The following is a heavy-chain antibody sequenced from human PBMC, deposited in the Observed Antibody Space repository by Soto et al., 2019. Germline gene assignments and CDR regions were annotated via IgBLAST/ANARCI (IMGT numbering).Heavy chain of an antibody. J-gene: IGHJ4*02. CDR3: ARQGGPYYDILTGYSHYYFDY. CDR1: GGSISSSSYY. Sequence: QLQLQESGPGLVKPSETLSLTCTVSGGSISSSSYYWGWIRQPPGKGLEWMGSIYYSGSTYYNPSLKSRVTISVDTSKNQFSLKLSSVTAADTAVYYCARQGGPYYDILTGYSHYYFDYWGQGTLVTVSS. CDR2: IYYSGST. D-gene: IGHD3-9*01. V-gene: IGHV4-39*01.